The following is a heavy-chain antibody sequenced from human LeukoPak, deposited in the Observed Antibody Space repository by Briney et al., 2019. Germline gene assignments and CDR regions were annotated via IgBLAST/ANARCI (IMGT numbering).Heavy chain of an antibody. Sequence: PGGSLRLSCAASGFTFSSYGMSWVRQAPGKGLEWVSTISGSGRSTYYADSVKGRFTISRDNSKNTLYLQMNSLRAEDTAVYYCAKDHLVSWNDFYFDYWGQGTLVTVSS. V-gene: IGHV3-23*01. CDR3: AKDHLVSWNDFYFDY. CDR1: GFTFSSYG. CDR2: ISGSGRST. J-gene: IGHJ4*02. D-gene: IGHD1-1*01.